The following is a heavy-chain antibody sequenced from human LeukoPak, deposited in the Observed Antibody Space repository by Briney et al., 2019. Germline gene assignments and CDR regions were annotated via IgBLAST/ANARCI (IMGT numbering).Heavy chain of an antibody. D-gene: IGHD3-10*01. CDR1: GGSISSSSYY. Sequence: PSETLSLTCTVSGGSISSSSYYWGWIRQPPGKGLEWIGSIYYSGSTYYNPSLKSGVTISVDTSKNQFSLKLSSVTAADTAVYYCARLTYGSGSYFYQNRWFDPWGQGTLVTVSS. J-gene: IGHJ5*02. CDR2: IYYSGST. CDR3: ARLTYGSGSYFYQNRWFDP. V-gene: IGHV4-39*01.